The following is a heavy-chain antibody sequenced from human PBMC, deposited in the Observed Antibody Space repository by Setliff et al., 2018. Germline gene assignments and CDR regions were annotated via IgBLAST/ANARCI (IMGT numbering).Heavy chain of an antibody. CDR1: GGPISSAGYY. CDR3: VRESYDSSGYSGGDYYYYYMDV. V-gene: IGHV4-31*03. CDR2: IYYSGTT. J-gene: IGHJ6*03. D-gene: IGHD3-22*01. Sequence: LSLTCTVSGGPISSAGYYWTWIRQQPGKGLEWIGYIYYSGTTYYNPPLKSRVTILIDTSKNQFSLELSSVTAADTAVYYCVRESYDSSGYSGGDYYYYYMDVWGKGTTVTVSS.